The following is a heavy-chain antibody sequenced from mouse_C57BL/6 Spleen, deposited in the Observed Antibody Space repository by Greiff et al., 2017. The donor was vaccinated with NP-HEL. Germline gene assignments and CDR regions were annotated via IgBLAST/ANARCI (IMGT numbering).Heavy chain of an antibody. V-gene: IGHV1-59*01. CDR3: ARSSRRGEDFDY. D-gene: IGHD1-1*01. J-gene: IGHJ2*01. CDR2: IDPSDSYT. Sequence: QVQLQQPGAELVRPGTSVKLSCKASGYTFTSYWMHWVKQRPGQGLEWIGVIDPSDSYTNYNQKFKGKATLTVDTSSSTAYMQLSSLTSEDSAVYYCARSSRRGEDFDYWGQGTTLTVSS. CDR1: GYTFTSYW.